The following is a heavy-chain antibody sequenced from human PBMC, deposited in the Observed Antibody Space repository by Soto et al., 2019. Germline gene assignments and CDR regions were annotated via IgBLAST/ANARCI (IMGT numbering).Heavy chain of an antibody. CDR3: ATDPSTVGADSFVEYFQH. Sequence: QVQLVESGGGVVQPGRSLRLSCAASGFTFSSYGMHWVRQAPGKGLEWVAVISYDGSNKYYADSVKGRFTISRDNSKNTLYLQMNSLRAEDTAVYYCATDPSTVGADSFVEYFQHWGQGTLVTVSS. J-gene: IGHJ1*01. D-gene: IGHD1-26*01. CDR1: GFTFSSYG. V-gene: IGHV3-30*03. CDR2: ISYDGSNK.